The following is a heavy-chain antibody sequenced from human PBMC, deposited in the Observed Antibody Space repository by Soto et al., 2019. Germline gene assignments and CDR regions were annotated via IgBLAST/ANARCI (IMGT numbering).Heavy chain of an antibody. CDR3: ARNRGVVTPQHNNWFDP. CDR1: GGSFSTFY. Sequence: QVQLQQWGAGLLKPSETLSLTCAVYGGSFSTFYWTWIRQPPGKGLEWIGEINHSGSTNYIPSLKSRVTISVDTSKNQFSLNLSSVTSADTAVYYCARNRGVVTPQHNNWFDPWGQGILVTVSS. CDR2: INHSGST. D-gene: IGHD2-21*02. J-gene: IGHJ5*02. V-gene: IGHV4-34*01.